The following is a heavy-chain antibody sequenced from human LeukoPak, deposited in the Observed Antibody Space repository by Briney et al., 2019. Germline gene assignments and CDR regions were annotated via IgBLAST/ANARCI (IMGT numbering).Heavy chain of an antibody. J-gene: IGHJ4*02. V-gene: IGHV3-66*01. CDR2: VYSGGNT. D-gene: IGHD3-22*01. Sequence: GGSLRLSCTASGFTVSSDYMSWVRQAPGKGLEWVSVVYSGGNTYYADSVKGRFTISRDNSKNTLYLQMYSLRAEDTAVYYCARGIDEWLYLYYWGQGALVTVSS. CDR1: GFTVSSDY. CDR3: ARGIDEWLYLYY.